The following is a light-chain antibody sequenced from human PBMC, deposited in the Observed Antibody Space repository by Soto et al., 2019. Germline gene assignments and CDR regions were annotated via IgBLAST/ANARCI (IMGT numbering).Light chain of an antibody. CDR3: ISYSSTSTQVV. CDR1: SSDVGGYNY. Sequence: QSALTQPASVSGSPGQSITLSCTGTSSDVGGYNYVSWYQQHPDKAPKLMIYEVNNRPSGVSNRFSGSKSGDTASLTISGLQAEDEAAYYCISYSSTSTQVVFGGGTQLTVL. CDR2: EVN. V-gene: IGLV2-14*01. J-gene: IGLJ2*01.